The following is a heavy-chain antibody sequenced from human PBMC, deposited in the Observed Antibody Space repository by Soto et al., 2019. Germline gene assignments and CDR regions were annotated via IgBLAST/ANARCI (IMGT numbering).Heavy chain of an antibody. V-gene: IGHV6-1*01. CDR2: TYYRSKWYY. D-gene: IGHD1-26*01. Sequence: SQTLSLTCAITGDSISSNSAGWSWVRQSPSRGLEWLGRTYYRSKWYYEYAVSVRGRITINPDTSKNQFSLQLNSVTPEDTAVYFCARGEQYSGRIFDYWGQGTLVTVSS. J-gene: IGHJ4*01. CDR1: GDSISSNSAG. CDR3: ARGEQYSGRIFDY.